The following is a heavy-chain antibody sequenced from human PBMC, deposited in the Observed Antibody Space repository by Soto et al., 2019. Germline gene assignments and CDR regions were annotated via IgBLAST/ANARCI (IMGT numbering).Heavy chain of an antibody. D-gene: IGHD1-26*01. Sequence: PSETLSLTCTVSSGSIGTYFWSWIRQPPGKGLEWIGNIYYSGTTNYNPSLKSRVTIFLDTSKNQFSLRLSSVTAADTAVYYCARGRGGTYDAFDIWGQGTLVTVSS. CDR3: ARGRGGTYDAFDI. CDR2: IYYSGTT. CDR1: SGSIGTYF. V-gene: IGHV4-59*01. J-gene: IGHJ3*02.